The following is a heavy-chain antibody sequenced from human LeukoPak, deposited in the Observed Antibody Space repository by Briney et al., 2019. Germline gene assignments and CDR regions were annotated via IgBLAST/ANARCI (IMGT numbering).Heavy chain of an antibody. Sequence: GGSLRLSCAASGFTFSSYAMHWVRQAPGKGLEWVAVISYDGSNKYYADSVKGRFTISRDNSKNTLYLQMNSLRAEDTAVYYCALAHYGQVDYWGQGTLVTVSS. D-gene: IGHD4-17*01. J-gene: IGHJ4*02. CDR1: GFTFSSYA. V-gene: IGHV3-30-3*01. CDR2: ISYDGSNK. CDR3: ALAHYGQVDY.